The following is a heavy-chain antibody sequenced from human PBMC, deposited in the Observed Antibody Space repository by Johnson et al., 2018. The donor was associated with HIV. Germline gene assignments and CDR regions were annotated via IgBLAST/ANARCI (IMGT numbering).Heavy chain of an antibody. D-gene: IGHD1-26*01. CDR3: ARMGGATYAFDI. CDR1: GFTFSSYA. V-gene: IGHV3-30*04. CDR2: ISYDGSNK. J-gene: IGHJ3*02. Sequence: QVQLVESGGGLVQPGGSLRLSCAASGFTFSSYAMHWVRQAPGKGLEWVAVISYDGSNKYYADSVKGRFTISRDNSKNTLYLQMNSLRAEDTAVYYCARMGGATYAFDIWGQGTMVTVSS.